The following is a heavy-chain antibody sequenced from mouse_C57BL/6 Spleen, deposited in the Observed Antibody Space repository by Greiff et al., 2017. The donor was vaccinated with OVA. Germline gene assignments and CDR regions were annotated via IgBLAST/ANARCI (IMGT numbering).Heavy chain of an antibody. V-gene: IGHV1-69*01. Sequence: QVQLQQSGAELVMPGASVKLSCKASGYTFTSYWMHWVKQRPGQGLEWIGEIDPSDSYTNYNQKFKGKSTLTVDKSSSTAYMQLSSLTSKDFAVYYCARGGYSNYVNYYAMDDWGQGTSVTVSS. CDR1: GYTFTSYW. CDR2: IDPSDSYT. CDR3: ARGGYSNYVNYYAMDD. J-gene: IGHJ4*01. D-gene: IGHD2-5*01.